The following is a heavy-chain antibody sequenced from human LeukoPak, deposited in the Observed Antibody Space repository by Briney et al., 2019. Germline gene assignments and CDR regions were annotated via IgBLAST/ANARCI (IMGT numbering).Heavy chain of an antibody. V-gene: IGHV3-23*01. CDR3: AKKRSGIYSFDY. D-gene: IGHD1-14*01. CDR2: ITTGAST. CDR1: GFTINNYA. Sequence: GGSLRLSCAVSGFTINNYAMSWVRQAPGKGLEWVSGITTGASTYYADSVKGRFTISRDNSKNTLYLQMNSLRVEDTAVYYCAKKRSGIYSFDYWGQGTLVTVSS. J-gene: IGHJ4*02.